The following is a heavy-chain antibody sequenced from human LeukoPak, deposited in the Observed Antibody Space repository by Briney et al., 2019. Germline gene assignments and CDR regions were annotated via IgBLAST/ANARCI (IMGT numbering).Heavy chain of an antibody. CDR2: ISSSGSDT. D-gene: IGHD4-17*01. J-gene: IGHJ4*02. CDR1: RFTFRDHF. Sequence: PGDSLRLSCAVSRFTFRDHFMSWILKPLGKGMEYVSYISSSGSDTYYSDSVKGRFTVSGDNAKNSLFLQMNSLRAEDTAVYYCATAPTEDGDGSSPGYWGQGTLVTVSS. V-gene: IGHV3-11*04. CDR3: ATAPTEDGDGSSPGY.